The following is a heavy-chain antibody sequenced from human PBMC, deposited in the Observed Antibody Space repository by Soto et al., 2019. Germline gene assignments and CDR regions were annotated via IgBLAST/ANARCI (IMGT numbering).Heavy chain of an antibody. CDR3: ARGCFGVNSGYDWGGHYYYYGMDV. J-gene: IGHJ6*02. V-gene: IGHV4-34*01. CDR2: INHSGST. D-gene: IGHD5-12*01. CDR1: GGSFSGYY. Sequence: SWETLSLTCAVYGGSFSGYYWSWIRQPPGKGLEWIGEINHSGSTNYNPSLKSRVTISVDTSKNQFSLKLSSVTAADTAVYYCARGCFGVNSGYDWGGHYYYYGMDVWGQGTTVTVSS.